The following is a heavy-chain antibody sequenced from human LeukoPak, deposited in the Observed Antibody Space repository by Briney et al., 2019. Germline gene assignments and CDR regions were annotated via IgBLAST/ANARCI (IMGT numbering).Heavy chain of an antibody. CDR3: AQWSRYFDY. D-gene: IGHD1-26*01. V-gene: IGHV3-23*01. Sequence: PGGSLRLSCVASGFTFNNYAMTWVRQAPGKGLEWVSAISGSGYSTYYADSVKGRFTISRDNSKNTLYLQMNSLRAEDTALYFCAQWSRYFDYWGQATLVTVSS. CDR2: ISGSGYST. J-gene: IGHJ4*02. CDR1: GFTFNNYA.